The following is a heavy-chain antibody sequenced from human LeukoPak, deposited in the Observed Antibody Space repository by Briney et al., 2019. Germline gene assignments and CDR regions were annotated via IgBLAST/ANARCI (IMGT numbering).Heavy chain of an antibody. Sequence: PSETLSLTCTVSGGSISSSSYYWGWIRQPPGKGLEWIGSIYYSGRTYYNPSLKSRVTISVDTSKNQFSLKLSSVTAADTAVYYCARVRVSGGWGDDYVDYWGQGTLVTVSS. J-gene: IGHJ4*02. D-gene: IGHD3-10*01. CDR1: GGSISSSSYY. CDR2: IYYSGRT. V-gene: IGHV4-39*07. CDR3: ARVRVSGGWGDDYVDY.